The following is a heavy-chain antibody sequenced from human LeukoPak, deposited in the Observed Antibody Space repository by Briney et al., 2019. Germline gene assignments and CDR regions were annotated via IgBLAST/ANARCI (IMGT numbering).Heavy chain of an antibody. V-gene: IGHV3-30-3*01. D-gene: IGHD2-15*01. CDR3: ARGRALEVVAAFNY. J-gene: IGHJ4*02. CDR1: GFTFSSYA. CDR2: ISYDGSNK. Sequence: PGGSLRLSCAASGFTFSSYAMHWVRQAPGKGLEWVAVISYDGSNKYYADSVKGRFTISRDNSKNTLYLQMNSLRAEDTAVYYCARGRALEVVAAFNYWGQGTVVTVSS.